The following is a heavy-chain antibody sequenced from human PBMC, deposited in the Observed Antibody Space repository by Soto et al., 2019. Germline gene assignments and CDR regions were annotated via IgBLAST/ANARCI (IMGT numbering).Heavy chain of an antibody. D-gene: IGHD2-15*01. Sequence: EVQLLESGGGLVQPGGSLRLSCAASGFTFSSYAMSWVRQAPGKGLEWVSAISGSGGSTYYADSVKGRFTISRDNSKNTLYLQMNSLRAEDTAVYYCATQPLPTNWFDPWGQGTLVTVSS. J-gene: IGHJ5*02. V-gene: IGHV3-23*01. CDR3: ATQPLPTNWFDP. CDR1: GFTFSSYA. CDR2: ISGSGGST.